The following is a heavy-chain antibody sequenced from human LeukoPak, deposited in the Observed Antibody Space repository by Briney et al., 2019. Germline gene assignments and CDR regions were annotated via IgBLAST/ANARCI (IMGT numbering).Heavy chain of an antibody. V-gene: IGHV4-30-2*01. CDR2: IYHSGST. Sequence: KSSETLSLTCAVSGGSISSGGYSWSWIRQPPGKGLEWIGYIYHSGSTYYNPSLKSRITISVDTSKNQFSLKLSSVTAADTAVYYCARGEITYYDFWSGLETVLDVWGRGTTVTVSS. CDR3: ARGEITYYDFWSGLETVLDV. J-gene: IGHJ6*02. CDR1: GGSISSGGYS. D-gene: IGHD3-3*01.